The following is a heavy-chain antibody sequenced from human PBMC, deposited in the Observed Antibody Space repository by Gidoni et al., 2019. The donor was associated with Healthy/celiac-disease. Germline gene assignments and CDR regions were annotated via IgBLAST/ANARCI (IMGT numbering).Heavy chain of an antibody. V-gene: IGHV3-53*01. J-gene: IGHJ4*02. CDR1: GFTVSSNH. Sequence: EVQLVESGGGLIQPGGSLRLSCAASGFTVSSNHMSWVRQAPGKGLEWVSVIYSGGSTYYADSVKGRFTISRDNSKNTLYLQMNSLRAEDTAVYYCARERTYSSGWHNTYYFDYWGQGTLVTVSS. D-gene: IGHD6-19*01. CDR3: ARERTYSSGWHNTYYFDY. CDR2: IYSGGST.